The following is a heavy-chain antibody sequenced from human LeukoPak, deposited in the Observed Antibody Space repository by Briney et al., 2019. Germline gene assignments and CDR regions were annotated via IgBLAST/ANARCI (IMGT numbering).Heavy chain of an antibody. CDR1: GYTFTGYF. V-gene: IGHV1-2*02. CDR3: AKGHSSSWAFMDY. Sequence: ASVKVSCKASGYTFTGYFVHWVRQAPGQGLEWMGWINPNSGDTKYAQKFQDRVTMTRDTSISTAYMELFSLRPEDTAVYYCAKGHSSSWAFMDYWGQGTLVTVSS. J-gene: IGHJ4*02. CDR2: INPNSGDT. D-gene: IGHD6-13*01.